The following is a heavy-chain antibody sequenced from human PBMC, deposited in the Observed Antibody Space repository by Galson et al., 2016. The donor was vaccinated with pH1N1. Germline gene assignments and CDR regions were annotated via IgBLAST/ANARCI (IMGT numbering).Heavy chain of an antibody. CDR3: GSAMSGSLWRYIEQ. J-gene: IGHJ1*01. Sequence: SLRLSCAVSGITFRNHQMYWVRQTPEKGLVWVSRINTDGTNTNYADSVKGRFTISRDNAKNTLYLQMDTLRVEDTAVYYCGSAMSGSLWRYIEQWGQGTQVTVSS. D-gene: IGHD1-26*01. CDR2: INTDGTNT. V-gene: IGHV3-74*01. CDR1: GITFRNHQ.